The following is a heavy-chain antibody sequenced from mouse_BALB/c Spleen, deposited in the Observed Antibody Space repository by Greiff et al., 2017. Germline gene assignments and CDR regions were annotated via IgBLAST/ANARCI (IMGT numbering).Heavy chain of an antibody. CDR3: ARDMDY. V-gene: IGHV2-2*01. Sequence: VQLQQSGPGLVQPSQSLSITCTASGFSLTSYGVHWVRQSPGKGLEWMGVIWSGGSTDYNAACISRLSISKDNSKSQVFLKMNSLQTDDTAVYYCARDMDYWGQGTTLTVSS. CDR1: GFSLTSYG. J-gene: IGHJ2*01. CDR2: IWSGGST.